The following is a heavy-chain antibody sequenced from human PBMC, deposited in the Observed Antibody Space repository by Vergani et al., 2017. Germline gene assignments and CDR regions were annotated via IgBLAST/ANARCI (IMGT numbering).Heavy chain of an antibody. CDR1: GFTFSSYA. D-gene: IGHD3-3*01. Sequence: EVQLLESGGGLVQPGGSLRLSCAASGFTFSSYAMSWVRQAPGKGLEWVSAISGSGGSTYYADSVKGRFTISRDNSKNTLYLQMNSLRAEDTAVYYCAKDSYDFCSGYYTNYFDYWGQGTLVTVSS. CDR2: ISGSGGST. J-gene: IGHJ4*02. CDR3: AKDSYDFCSGYYTNYFDY. V-gene: IGHV3-23*01.